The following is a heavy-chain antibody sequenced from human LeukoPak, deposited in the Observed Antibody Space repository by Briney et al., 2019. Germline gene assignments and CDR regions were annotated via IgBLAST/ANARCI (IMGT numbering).Heavy chain of an antibody. CDR3: ARSSIIAAAGPYYFDY. Sequence: GASVKVSCKASGYTFTSYHITWVRQAPGQGLEWMGWISGYNGNTNYAQKFQGRVSMTTDTSTSTAYMELRSLRSEDTAVYYCARSSIIAAAGPYYFDYWGQGTLVTVSS. CDR2: ISGYNGNT. V-gene: IGHV1-18*01. CDR1: GYTFTSYH. D-gene: IGHD6-13*01. J-gene: IGHJ4*02.